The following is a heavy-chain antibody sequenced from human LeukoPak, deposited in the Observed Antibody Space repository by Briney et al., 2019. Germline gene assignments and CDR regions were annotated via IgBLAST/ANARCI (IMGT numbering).Heavy chain of an antibody. D-gene: IGHD5-12*01. CDR1: GFTVSSNS. CDR3: AKDGVSGYDFGLQFDY. J-gene: IGHJ4*02. Sequence: GGSLRLSCTVSGFTVSSNSMSWVRQAPGKGLEWVSFIYSDNTHYSDSVKGRFTISRDSSKNTLYLQMNSLRAEDTAVYYCAKDGVSGYDFGLQFDYRGQGTLVTVSS. V-gene: IGHV3-66*03. CDR2: IYSDNT.